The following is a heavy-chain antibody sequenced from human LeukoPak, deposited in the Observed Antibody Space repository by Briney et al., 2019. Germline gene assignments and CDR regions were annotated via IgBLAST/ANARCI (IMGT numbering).Heavy chain of an antibody. V-gene: IGHV3-21*04. CDR3: ARDLGYDSYDY. CDR2: ITSGGDYI. CDR1: GFTFNTFN. Sequence: GGSLRLSCAASGFTFNTFNMNWVRQAPGKGLEWVSSITSGGDYIYYADSVKGRFTTSRDNAKNSLSLQLNSLRVEDTAVYYCARDLGYDSYDYWGQGTLVTVSS. D-gene: IGHD5-12*01. J-gene: IGHJ4*02.